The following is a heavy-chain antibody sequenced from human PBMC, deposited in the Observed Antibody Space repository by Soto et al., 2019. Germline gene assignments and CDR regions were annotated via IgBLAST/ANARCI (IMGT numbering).Heavy chain of an antibody. J-gene: IGHJ3*02. CDR2: ISGSGGST. CDR3: AKGGNSSGYYDAFDI. V-gene: IGHV3-23*01. Sequence: GGSLRPSCAASGFTFSSYAMSWVRQAPGKGLEWVSAISGSGGSTYYADSVKGRFTISRDNSKNTLYLQMNSLRAEDTAVYYCAKGGNSSGYYDAFDIWGQGTMVTVSS. D-gene: IGHD3-22*01. CDR1: GFTFSSYA.